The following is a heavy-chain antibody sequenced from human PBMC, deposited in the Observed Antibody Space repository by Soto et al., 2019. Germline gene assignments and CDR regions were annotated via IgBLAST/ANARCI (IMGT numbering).Heavy chain of an antibody. CDR2: ISGSGGST. CDR3: AKWTYYYDSSGHPFYFDY. Sequence: GGSLRLSCAASGFTFSSFPMSWARQAPGKGLEWVSAISGSGGSTYYADSVKGRFTISRDNSKNTLYLQMNSLRAEDTAVYYCAKWTYYYDSSGHPFYFDYWGQGTLVTVSS. CDR1: GFTFSSFP. D-gene: IGHD3-22*01. V-gene: IGHV3-23*01. J-gene: IGHJ4*02.